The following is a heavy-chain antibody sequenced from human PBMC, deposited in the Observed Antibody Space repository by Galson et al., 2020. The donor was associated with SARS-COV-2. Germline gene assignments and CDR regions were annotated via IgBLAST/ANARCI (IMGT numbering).Heavy chain of an antibody. V-gene: IGHV3-74*01. D-gene: IGHD3-10*01. CDR1: GFTFRTYW. CDR3: ARESAVQGGYYMDV. Sequence: PGGSLRLSCAASGFTFRTYWLHWVRQPPGKGLVWVSPLHRAGSTTTYADSVQGRFTISRDNAKNTLYLQMSSLRAEDAAVYYCARESAVQGGYYMDVWGKGTTVTVSS. J-gene: IGHJ6*03. CDR2: LHRAGSTT.